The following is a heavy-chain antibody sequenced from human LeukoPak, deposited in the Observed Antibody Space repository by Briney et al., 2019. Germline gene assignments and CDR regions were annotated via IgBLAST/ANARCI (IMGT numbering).Heavy chain of an antibody. D-gene: IGHD4-17*01. J-gene: IGHJ4*02. CDR3: ASPPLHGDYVQRGDGNY. Sequence: SQTLFLTCTVSGGSISSGSYYWSWIRQPAGKGLEWIGRIYTSGSTNYNPSLKSRVTISVDTSKNQFSLKLSSVTAADTAVYYCASPPLHGDYVQRGDGNYWGQGTLVTVSS. CDR2: IYTSGST. CDR1: GGSISSGSYY. V-gene: IGHV4-61*02.